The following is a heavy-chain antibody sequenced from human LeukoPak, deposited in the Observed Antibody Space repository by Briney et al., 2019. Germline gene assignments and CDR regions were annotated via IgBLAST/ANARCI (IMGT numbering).Heavy chain of an antibody. CDR3: ARDLEGTGAYYYYGMDV. CDR2: ISSSSSYI. CDR1: GFTFSSYS. V-gene: IGHV3-21*01. J-gene: IGHJ6*02. D-gene: IGHD1-26*01. Sequence: GGSLRLSCAASGFTFSSYSMNWVRQAPGKGLEWVSSISSSSSYIYYADSVKGRFTISRDNAKNSLYLQMNSLRAEDTAVYHCARDLEGTGAYYYYGMDVWGQGTTVTVSS.